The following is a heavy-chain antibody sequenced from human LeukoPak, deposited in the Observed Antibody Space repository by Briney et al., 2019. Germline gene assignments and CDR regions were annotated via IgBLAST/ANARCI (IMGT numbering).Heavy chain of an antibody. D-gene: IGHD2-2*01. Sequence: PGGSLRLSCAASAFNVSGYTVNWVRQAPGKGLEWISSIRSRNNYITYAASVEGRFTISRDNTKNSLYLQMNSLRVEDTAVYYCARDIVVLPAAMMGGFWDYWGQGTLVSVSS. CDR1: AFNVSGYT. V-gene: IGHV3-21*01. J-gene: IGHJ4*02. CDR3: ARDIVVLPAAMMGGFWDY. CDR2: IRSRNNYI.